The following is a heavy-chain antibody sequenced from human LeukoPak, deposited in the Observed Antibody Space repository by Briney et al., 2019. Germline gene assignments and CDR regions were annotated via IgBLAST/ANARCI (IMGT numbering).Heavy chain of an antibody. V-gene: IGHV1-69*05. CDR3: ARGAESREDYDYVWGSPLDY. J-gene: IGHJ4*02. Sequence: SVKVSCKASGYTFTSYGISWVRQAPGQGLEWMGGIIPIFGTANYAQKFQGRVTITTDESTSTAYMELSSLRSEDTAVYYCARGAESREDYDYVWGSPLDYWGQGTLVTVSS. CDR2: IIPIFGTA. D-gene: IGHD3-16*01. CDR1: GYTFTSYG.